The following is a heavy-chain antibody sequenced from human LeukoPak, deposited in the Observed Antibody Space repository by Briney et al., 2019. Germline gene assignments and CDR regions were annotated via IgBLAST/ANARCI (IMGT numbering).Heavy chain of an antibody. CDR3: ARGATVEYFDH. J-gene: IGHJ4*02. V-gene: IGHV4-31*03. D-gene: IGHD1-26*01. CDR1: GVSISSGGYY. CDR2: IYDSENT. Sequence: SETLSLTCTVSGVSISSGGYYWRWIRQHPGKGLEWIVYIYDSENTHYISSLKSRVTISVDTSKNQFSLKLSSVTAADTAVYYCARGATVEYFDHWGQGTLVTVSS.